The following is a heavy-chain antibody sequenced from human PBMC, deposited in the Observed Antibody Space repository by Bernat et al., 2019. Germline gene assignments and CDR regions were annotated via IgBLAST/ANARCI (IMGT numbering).Heavy chain of an antibody. J-gene: IGHJ5*01. CDR2: TYYRSKWLN. D-gene: IGHD3/OR15-3a*01. V-gene: IGHV6-1*01. CDR1: GDTVSNNGAT. Sequence: VQLQQSGPGLVKPSQTLSLTCAISGDTVSNNGATWNWIRQSPSRGLEWLGRTYYRSKWLNDYAVSLRGRITINPDTSKNQFSLQLNSVTPEDTAVYYCAREAPFGLSVLDSWGPGTLVTVSS. CDR3: AREAPFGLSVLDS.